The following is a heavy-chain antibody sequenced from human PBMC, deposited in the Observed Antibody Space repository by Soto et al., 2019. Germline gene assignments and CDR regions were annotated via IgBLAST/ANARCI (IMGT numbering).Heavy chain of an antibody. Sequence: EVQLLESGGGLVQPGGSLRLSCAASGFTFSSYAMSWVRQAPGKGPEWVSAISGSGANTYYADSVKGRFTISRDNSKKTLYLQIDSLRAEDTAVYYCAKGGVVVVPDMDVWGKGTTVTVSS. J-gene: IGHJ6*03. CDR3: AKGGVVVVPDMDV. CDR2: ISGSGANT. D-gene: IGHD2-2*01. V-gene: IGHV3-23*01. CDR1: GFTFSSYA.